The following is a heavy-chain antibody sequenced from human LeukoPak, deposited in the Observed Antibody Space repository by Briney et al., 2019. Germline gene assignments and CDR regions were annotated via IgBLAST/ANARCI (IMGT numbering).Heavy chain of an antibody. CDR1: GFTFSSYA. Sequence: GGSLRLSCAASGFTFSSYAMHWVRQAPGKGLEWVAVISYDGSNKYYADSVKGRFTISRDNSKNTLYLQMNSLRAEDTAVYYCARDKEVRELDYWGQGTLVTVSS. V-gene: IGHV3-30*04. J-gene: IGHJ4*02. CDR3: ARDKEVRELDY. CDR2: ISYDGSNK. D-gene: IGHD1-7*01.